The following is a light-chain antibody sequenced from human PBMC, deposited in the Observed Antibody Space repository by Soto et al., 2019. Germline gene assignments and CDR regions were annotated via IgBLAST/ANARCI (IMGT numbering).Light chain of an antibody. J-gene: IGKJ2*01. CDR1: QNIRNY. Sequence: EIVLTQSPVTLSLSPGERATLSCRASQNIRNYLAWYQQKPGQAPRLLIYDASNRATGIPARFSGSGSGTDFTLTISSLEPEDFAVYYCQHYGGSPLYTFGQGTKLEIK. CDR3: QHYGGSPLYT. CDR2: DAS. V-gene: IGKV3-11*01.